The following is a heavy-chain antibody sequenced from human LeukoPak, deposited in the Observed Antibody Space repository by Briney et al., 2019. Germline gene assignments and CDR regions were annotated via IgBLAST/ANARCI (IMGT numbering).Heavy chain of an antibody. Sequence: PPGGSLRLSCAASGFRFSNFAMSWVRQAPGKGLEGVSLIIGSSGDTLYADSVKGRFTISRDISKNRLSLQMNSLRAEDTALYYSAKGAYDSIEMGYFDDWGQGNLVTVSS. CDR2: IIGSSGDT. V-gene: IGHV3-23*01. CDR3: AKGAYDSIEMGYFDD. J-gene: IGHJ4*02. CDR1: GFRFSNFA. D-gene: IGHD5-12*01.